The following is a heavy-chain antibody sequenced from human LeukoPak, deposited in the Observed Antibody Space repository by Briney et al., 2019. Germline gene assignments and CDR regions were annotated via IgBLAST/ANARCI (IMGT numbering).Heavy chain of an antibody. CDR1: GFTFTSSA. V-gene: IGHV1-58*02. CDR3: AAVMESYYDSSGYYSSLDY. J-gene: IGHJ4*02. Sequence: GTSVKVSCKASGFTFTSSAMQWVRQARGQRLEWIGWIVVGSGNTNYAQKFQERVTITRDMSTSTAYMELSSLRSEDTAVYYCAAVMESYYDSSGYYSSLDYWGQGTLVTVSS. D-gene: IGHD3-22*01. CDR2: IVVGSGNT.